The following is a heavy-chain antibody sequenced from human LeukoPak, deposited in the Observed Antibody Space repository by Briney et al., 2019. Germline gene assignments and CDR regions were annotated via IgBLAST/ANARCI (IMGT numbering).Heavy chain of an antibody. D-gene: IGHD3-16*01. CDR3: ARSQGGERHFDY. V-gene: IGHV3-30-3*01. Sequence: GGSLRLSCAASGFTFSSYAMHWVRQAPGKGLEGVAVISYDGSNKYYADSVKGRFTISRDNSKNTLYLQMNSLRAEDTAVYYCARSQGGERHFDYWGQGTLVTVSS. J-gene: IGHJ4*02. CDR2: ISYDGSNK. CDR1: GFTFSSYA.